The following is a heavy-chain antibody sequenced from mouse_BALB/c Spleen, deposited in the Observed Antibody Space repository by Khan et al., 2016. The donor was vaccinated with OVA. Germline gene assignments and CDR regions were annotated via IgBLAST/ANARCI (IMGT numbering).Heavy chain of an antibody. CDR2: IDPFNGGT. CDR1: GYSFTSYY. V-gene: IGHV1S135*01. Sequence: VQLKQSGPELMKPGASVNISCKASGYSFTSYYIHWVKQSHGKSLEWIGYIDPFNGGTDYNQKFKGKATLTVDKSSNTAYMHLSSLTSEDSAVYYYARWTFDYWGQGTLITVSA. J-gene: IGHJ3*01. CDR3: ARWTFDY.